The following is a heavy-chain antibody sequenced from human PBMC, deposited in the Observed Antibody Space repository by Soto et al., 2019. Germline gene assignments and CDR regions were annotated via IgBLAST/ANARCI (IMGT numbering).Heavy chain of an antibody. D-gene: IGHD6-19*01. CDR2: IYYSGST. J-gene: IGHJ4*02. V-gene: IGHV4-39*01. CDR3: ARLVAGNNHYYSDY. CDR1: GGSISSSSYY. Sequence: QLQLQESGPGLVKPSETLSLTCTVSGGSISSSSYYWGWIRQPPGKGLEWIGSIYYSGSTYYIPSLKCRVTISVDTSKNQFTLKLSSVTAADTAVYYCARLVAGNNHYYSDYRGQGTLVIVFS.